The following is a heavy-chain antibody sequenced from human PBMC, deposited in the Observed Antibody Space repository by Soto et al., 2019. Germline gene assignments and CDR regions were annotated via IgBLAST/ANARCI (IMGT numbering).Heavy chain of an antibody. D-gene: IGHD2-15*01. CDR1: GYTFTSYY. CDR2: INPTGGKT. J-gene: IGHJ4*02. V-gene: IGHV1-46*01. CDR3: ARGYCSGGSCYNLDY. Sequence: ASVKVSCKASGYTFTSYYLHWVRQAPGQGLEWMGIINPTGGKTGYAQRFQGRVTMTRDTSTSTVYMDLSSLRPEDTAVYFCARGYCSGGSCYNLDYWGQGTLVTVSS.